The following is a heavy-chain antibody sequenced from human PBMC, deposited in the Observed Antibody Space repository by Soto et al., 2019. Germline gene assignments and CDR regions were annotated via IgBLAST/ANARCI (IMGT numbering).Heavy chain of an antibody. CDR1: GGSISSSSYY. Sequence: SETLSLTCTVSGGSISSSSYYWGWIRQPPGKGLEWIGSIYYSGSTYYNPSLKSRVTISVDTSKNQFSLKLSSVTAADTAVYYCARPGKGPSDPQDQLTGYYIRGMDVWGQGTTVTVSS. CDR2: IYYSGST. D-gene: IGHD3-9*01. CDR3: ARPGKGPSDPQDQLTGYYIRGMDV. J-gene: IGHJ6*02. V-gene: IGHV4-39*01.